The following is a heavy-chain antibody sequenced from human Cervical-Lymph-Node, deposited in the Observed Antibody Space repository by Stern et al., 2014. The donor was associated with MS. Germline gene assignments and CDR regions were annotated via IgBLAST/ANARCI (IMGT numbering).Heavy chain of an antibody. Sequence: QVQLQESGPGLVKPSETLSLTCTVSGGSVSSGSYYWSWIRQPPGKGLEWIGYSYYSGSTNYNPSLKSRVTISVDTSKNQCSLKLSSVTAADTAVYYCASDSSGYYLSFDYWGQGTLVTVSS. CDR1: GGSVSSGSYY. V-gene: IGHV4-61*01. CDR2: SYYSGST. D-gene: IGHD3-22*01. J-gene: IGHJ4*02. CDR3: ASDSSGYYLSFDY.